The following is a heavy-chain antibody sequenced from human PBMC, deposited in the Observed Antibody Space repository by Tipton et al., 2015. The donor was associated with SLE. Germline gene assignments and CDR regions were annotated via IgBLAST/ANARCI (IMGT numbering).Heavy chain of an antibody. V-gene: IGHV4-4*07. D-gene: IGHD6-19*01. CDR3: ARRQQWLVFWYFDL. J-gene: IGHJ2*01. Sequence: TLSLTCTVSGGSISGFYWSWIRQPDGKGLEWIGRIYSSGSPNYNPSLKSRVTISVDTSKNQFSLKLSSVTAADTAVYYCARRQQWLVFWYFDLWGRGTLVTVSS. CDR2: IYSSGSP. CDR1: GGSISGFY.